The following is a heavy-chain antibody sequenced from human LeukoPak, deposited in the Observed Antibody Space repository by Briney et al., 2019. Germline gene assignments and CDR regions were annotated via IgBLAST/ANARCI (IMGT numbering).Heavy chain of an antibody. D-gene: IGHD3-22*01. CDR1: GFTFSSYA. CDR3: AIEDCYDSSGYYRDY. V-gene: IGHV3-53*01. J-gene: IGHJ4*02. Sequence: PGGSLRLSCAAAGFTFSSYAMHWVRQAPDKGLEWVSVIYSGGSTYYADSVKGRFTISRDNSKNTLYLQMNSLRAEDTAVYYCAIEDCYDSSGYYRDYWGQGTLVTVSS. CDR2: IYSGGST.